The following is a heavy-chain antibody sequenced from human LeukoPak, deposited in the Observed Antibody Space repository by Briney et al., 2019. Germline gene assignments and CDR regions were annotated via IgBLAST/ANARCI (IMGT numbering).Heavy chain of an antibody. J-gene: IGHJ4*02. CDR3: ARGGYDYGDYRYTVNFDY. Sequence: SETLSLTCTVSGGSISSGDYYWSWIRQPPGKGLEWIGYIYYSGSTYYNPSLKSRVTISVDTSKNQFSLKLSSVTAADTAVYYCARGGYDYGDYRYTVNFDYWGQGTLVTVSS. D-gene: IGHD4-17*01. CDR1: GGSISSGDYY. CDR2: IYYSGST. V-gene: IGHV4-30-4*01.